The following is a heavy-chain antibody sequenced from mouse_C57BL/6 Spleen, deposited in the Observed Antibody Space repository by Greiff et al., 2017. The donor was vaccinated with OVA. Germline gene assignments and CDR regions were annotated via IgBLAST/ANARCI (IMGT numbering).Heavy chain of an antibody. J-gene: IGHJ2*01. D-gene: IGHD1-1*01. CDR1: GFNIKDSY. CDR3: TTRLLRYSDD. V-gene: IGHV14-1*01. Sequence: EVQLQQPGAELVRPGASVKLSCTASGFNIKDSYMHWVKQRPEQGLEWIGRIDPADGDTEYAPKFQGKATMTADPSSNTAYLQLSSLTSEDTAVYYCTTRLLRYSDDWGKGTTLTVSS. CDR2: IDPADGDT.